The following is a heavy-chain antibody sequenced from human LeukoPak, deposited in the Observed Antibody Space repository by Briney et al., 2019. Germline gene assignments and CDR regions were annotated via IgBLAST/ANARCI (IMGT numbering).Heavy chain of an antibody. Sequence: SETLALTCTVSGGSISSINGWSWVRQPPGKGLEWRGEVYHSRATNYNTYLRSRVIISANRSSNQFSLRLNSVTAADTAVFYCARGAGYGSGTVHFDYWGRGILVTVSS. CDR2: VYHSRAT. CDR3: ARGAGYGSGTVHFDY. V-gene: IGHV4-4*02. CDR1: GGSISSING. D-gene: IGHD3-10*01. J-gene: IGHJ4*02.